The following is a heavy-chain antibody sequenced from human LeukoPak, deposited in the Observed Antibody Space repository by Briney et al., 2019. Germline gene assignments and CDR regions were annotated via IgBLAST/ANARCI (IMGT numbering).Heavy chain of an antibody. Sequence: GGSLRLSCAASGLTFSSYAMSWVRQAPGKGLEWVSTISGSGGSTYYADSVKGRFTISRDNSKNTLYLQMNSLRAEDTAVYYCARGYASAWCDYWGQGALVTVSS. CDR3: ARGYASAWCDY. D-gene: IGHD6-19*01. CDR1: GLTFSSYA. J-gene: IGHJ4*02. CDR2: ISGSGGST. V-gene: IGHV3-23*01.